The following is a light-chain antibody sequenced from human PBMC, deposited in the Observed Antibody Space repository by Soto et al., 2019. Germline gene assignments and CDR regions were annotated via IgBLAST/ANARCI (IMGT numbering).Light chain of an antibody. CDR3: QQSYSTPET. J-gene: IGKJ1*01. Sequence: DIQMTQSPSSLSASVGDRVTITCRASQSISSYLNWHQQKPGKAPKLLIYAASSLQSGVPSRFSAGGSGTDFTLTISSLQPEDFAIYYCQQSYSTPETFGQGTKVDIK. CDR2: AAS. V-gene: IGKV1-39*01. CDR1: QSISSY.